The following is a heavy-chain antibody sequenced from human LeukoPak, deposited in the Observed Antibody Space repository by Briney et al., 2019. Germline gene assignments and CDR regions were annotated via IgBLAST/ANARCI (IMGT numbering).Heavy chain of an antibody. CDR1: GFTFSSYG. Sequence: GGSLRLSCAASGFTFSSYGMHWVRQAPGKGLEWVAVIWYDGSNKYYADSVKGRFTISRDNSNNTLYLQMSSLRAEDTAVYYCARDTMAGLYNWFDPWGQGTLVTVSS. CDR2: IWYDGSNK. J-gene: IGHJ5*02. V-gene: IGHV3-33*01. D-gene: IGHD6-19*01. CDR3: ARDTMAGLYNWFDP.